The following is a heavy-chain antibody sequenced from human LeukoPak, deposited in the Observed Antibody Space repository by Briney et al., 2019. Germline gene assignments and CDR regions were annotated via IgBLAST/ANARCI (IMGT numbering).Heavy chain of an antibody. J-gene: IGHJ3*02. CDR2: ISWNSGSI. Sequence: GRSLRLSCAASGFTFDDYAMHWVRQAPGKGLEWVSGISWNSGSIGYADSVKGRFTISRDNAKNSLYLQMNSLRAEDTALYYCAKDPKQQLISFDIWGQGTMVTVSS. CDR1: GFTFDDYA. D-gene: IGHD6-13*01. V-gene: IGHV3-9*01. CDR3: AKDPKQQLISFDI.